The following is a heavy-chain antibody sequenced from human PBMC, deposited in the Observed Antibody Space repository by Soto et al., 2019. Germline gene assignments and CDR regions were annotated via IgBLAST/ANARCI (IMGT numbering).Heavy chain of an antibody. CDR3: ARTGDIGMVDY. D-gene: IGHD1-26*01. Sequence: SETLSLTCTVSGGSISRYYWSWIRQPPGKGLEWIGYIYYSGSTNYNPSLKSRVTISVDTSKNQFSLKLSSVTAADTAVYYCARTGDIGMVDYWGQGTLVTVSS. CDR2: IYYSGST. V-gene: IGHV4-59*01. CDR1: GGSISRYY. J-gene: IGHJ4*02.